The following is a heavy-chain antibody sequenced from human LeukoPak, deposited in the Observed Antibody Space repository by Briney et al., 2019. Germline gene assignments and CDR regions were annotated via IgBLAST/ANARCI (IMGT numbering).Heavy chain of an antibody. D-gene: IGHD6-6*01. V-gene: IGHV1-46*01. J-gene: IGHJ6*02. Sequence: ASVKVSCKTSGYTFTSYYIQWVRQAPGQGLEWMGIINPSGGSTRYAQKFQGRVTLTSETSTSTVYMELSSLRSEDTAVYYCAREAWQAARGYHGMDVWGLGTTVIVSS. CDR1: GYTFTSYY. CDR2: INPSGGST. CDR3: AREAWQAARGYHGMDV.